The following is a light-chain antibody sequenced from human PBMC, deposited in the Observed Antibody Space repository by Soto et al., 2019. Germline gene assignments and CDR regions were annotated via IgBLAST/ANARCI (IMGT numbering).Light chain of an antibody. J-gene: IGLJ2*01. Sequence: QSVLTQPASVSGSPGQSITISCTGTSSDVGGYNYVSWYQQHPGKAPKVMIYDVSNRPSGVSNRFSGPKSGDTASLTISGLQAEDEADYFCSSYTSSSTLVFGGGTKLTVL. CDR3: SSYTSSSTLV. CDR2: DVS. V-gene: IGLV2-14*03. CDR1: SSDVGGYNY.